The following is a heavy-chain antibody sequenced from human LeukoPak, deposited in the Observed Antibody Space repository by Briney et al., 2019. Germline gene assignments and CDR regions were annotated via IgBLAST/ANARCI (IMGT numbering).Heavy chain of an antibody. CDR1: GFTFTSYS. D-gene: IGHD3/OR15-3a*01. J-gene: IGHJ4*02. V-gene: IGHV3-48*01. CDR3: ARDQDWAFDY. Sequence: GGSLRLSCAASGFTFTSYSLNWVRQAPGKGLEWISYIIGSSTTIYYADSVKGRFTISRDNAKNSLYLQMNSVRADDTAVYYCARDQDWAFDYWGQGTLVAVSS. CDR2: IIGSSTTI.